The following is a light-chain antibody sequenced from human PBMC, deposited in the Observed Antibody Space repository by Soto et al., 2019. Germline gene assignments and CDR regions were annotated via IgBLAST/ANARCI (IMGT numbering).Light chain of an antibody. CDR1: QSVRYNY. Sequence: EILLTQSPGTLSLSPGETATLSCRASQSVRYNYLAWYQQRPGQPPRLLIHAAASRAAGIPDRFSGSVSGTDFALPIRRLEAEDFAVYFCQQYGRSPVTFGGGTKVEI. CDR2: AAA. J-gene: IGKJ4*01. V-gene: IGKV3-20*01. CDR3: QQYGRSPVT.